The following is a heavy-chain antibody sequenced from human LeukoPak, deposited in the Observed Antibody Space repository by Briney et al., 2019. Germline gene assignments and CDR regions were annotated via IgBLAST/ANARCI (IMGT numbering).Heavy chain of an antibody. CDR3: AKDMGMTTITGGFDF. CDR1: GFTFDDYA. Sequence: GGSLRLSCAASGFTFDDYAMHWVRQAPGKGLEWVSLINWAGATTYSADSVKGQFTISRDNSKNSLYLQMNSLRTEDTALYYCAKDMGMTTITGGFDFWGQGTLVTVSS. D-gene: IGHD4-11*01. V-gene: IGHV3-43*01. CDR2: INWAGATT. J-gene: IGHJ4*02.